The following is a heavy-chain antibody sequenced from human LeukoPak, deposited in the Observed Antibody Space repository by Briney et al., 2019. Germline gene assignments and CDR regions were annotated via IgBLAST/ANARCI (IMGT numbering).Heavy chain of an antibody. Sequence: TSGTLSLTCGVSGVSITSGNWWSWVRQPPGKGLEWIGEINHSGSTNYNPSLKSRVTISVDTSKNQFSLKLSSVTAADTAVYYCTLGVNLWGRGTLVTVSS. CDR3: TLGVNL. CDR1: GVSITSGNW. J-gene: IGHJ2*01. V-gene: IGHV4-4*02. D-gene: IGHD3-16*01. CDR2: INHSGST.